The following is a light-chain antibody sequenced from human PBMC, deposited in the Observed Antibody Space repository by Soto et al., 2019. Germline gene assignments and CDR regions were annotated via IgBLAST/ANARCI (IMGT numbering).Light chain of an antibody. CDR3: SSYTINNTPQIV. V-gene: IGLV2-14*03. Sequence: QSVLTQPASVSGSPGQSITISCTGTSSDVGGYNYVSWYQHHPGKAPKLIIYDVSNRPSGVSIRFSGSKSDNTASLTISGLQPEDEADYHSSSYTINNTPQIVFGTGTKVTV. CDR2: DVS. J-gene: IGLJ1*01. CDR1: SSDVGGYNY.